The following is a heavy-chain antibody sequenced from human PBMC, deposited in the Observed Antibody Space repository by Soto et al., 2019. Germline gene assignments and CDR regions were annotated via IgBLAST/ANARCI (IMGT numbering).Heavy chain of an antibody. Sequence: ASGKVSCKASGDTFASFGFSWVRQAPGQGLEWLGWISAYNGNTHYAQKVRDRVTLTTDTSTNTAYMELRSLTSDDTAVYYCARDQESITDRILQYWGQGTRVTVYS. CDR2: ISAYNGNT. CDR1: GDTFASFG. CDR3: ARDQESITDRILQY. J-gene: IGHJ4*02. V-gene: IGHV1-18*01. D-gene: IGHD3-10*01.